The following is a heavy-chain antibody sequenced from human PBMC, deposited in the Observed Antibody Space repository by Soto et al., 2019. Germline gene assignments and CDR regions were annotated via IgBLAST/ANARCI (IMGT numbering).Heavy chain of an antibody. CDR3: AKGKYCSGGSYYFRG. CDR2: ISGSGGST. CDR1: GFTFSSYA. Sequence: PGGSLRLSCAASGFTFSSYAMSWVRQAPGKGLEWVSAISGSGGSTYYADSVKGRFTISRDNSKNTLYLQMNSLRAEDTAVYYCAKGKYCSGGSYYFRGWGQGTLVTVSS. J-gene: IGHJ4*02. D-gene: IGHD2-15*01. V-gene: IGHV3-23*01.